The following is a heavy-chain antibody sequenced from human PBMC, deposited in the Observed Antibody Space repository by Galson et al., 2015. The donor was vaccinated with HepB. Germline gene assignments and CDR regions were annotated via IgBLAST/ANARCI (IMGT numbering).Heavy chain of an antibody. CDR1: GFDFNTYW. D-gene: IGHD2-8*01. CDR3: ARDSGNGGSQD. V-gene: IGHV3-7*03. Sequence: SLRLSCAASGFDFNTYWMTWVRQTPGKELEWVANTNQDGSKTFYVEPVRGRFTISRDNAKNLLFLQMDSLRAEGTAVYYCARDSGNGGSQDWGQGTLVSVSS. J-gene: IGHJ4*02. CDR2: TNQDGSKT.